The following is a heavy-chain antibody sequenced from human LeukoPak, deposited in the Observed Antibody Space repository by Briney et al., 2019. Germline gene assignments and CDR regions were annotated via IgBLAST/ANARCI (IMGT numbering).Heavy chain of an antibody. D-gene: IGHD2-15*01. Sequence: SQTLSLTFAISGDSLSSNSAAWTWIRQSPSRGLEWLGRTYYRSKWYNDYAVYVKSRITVKSDTSKNRFSLQLNSVAPEDTAVYYCARGWGYCSGGSCYVFDSWGQGTLVTVSS. CDR3: ARGWGYCSGGSCYVFDS. CDR1: GDSLSSNSAA. CDR2: TYYRSKWYN. V-gene: IGHV6-1*01. J-gene: IGHJ4*02.